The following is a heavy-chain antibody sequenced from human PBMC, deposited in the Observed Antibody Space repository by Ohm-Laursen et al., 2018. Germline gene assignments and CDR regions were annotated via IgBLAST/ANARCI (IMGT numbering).Heavy chain of an antibody. CDR3: ARDFEWATDV. J-gene: IGHJ4*02. CDR2: IKSTDDTR. D-gene: IGHD3-3*01. CDR1: GYTFTSYD. Sequence: GSSVKVSCKASGYTFTSYDINWVRQAPGQGLEWMGIIKSTDDTRTYAQKFQGRVTMTKDRSTSTVYMELSSLRSDDTAVYYCARDFEWATDVWGQGTLVTVSS. V-gene: IGHV1-46*01.